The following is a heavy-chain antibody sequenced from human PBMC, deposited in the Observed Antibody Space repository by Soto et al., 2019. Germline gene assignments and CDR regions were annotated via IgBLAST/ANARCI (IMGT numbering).Heavy chain of an antibody. V-gene: IGHV3-30*18. Sequence: QVQLVESGGGVVQPGGSLRLSCAASGFTFSSNGMHWVRQAPGKGLEWVAIISYDGSDKYYGDSVKGRFTISRDNSKSTLYLQMDSLREDDTAVYYCAKDNPTTAYWGQGTLVTVSS. CDR3: AKDNPTTAY. D-gene: IGHD1-1*01. J-gene: IGHJ4*02. CDR2: ISYDGSDK. CDR1: GFTFSSNG.